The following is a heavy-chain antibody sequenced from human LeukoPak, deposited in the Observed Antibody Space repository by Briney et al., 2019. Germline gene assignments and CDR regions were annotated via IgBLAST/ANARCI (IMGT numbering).Heavy chain of an antibody. V-gene: IGHV4-34*01. Sequence: SETLSLTCAVYGGFFSGYYWSWIRQPPGKGLEWIGEINHSGSTNYNPSLKSRVTISVNTSKNQSTLKLSSVTAADTALYYWVRTYYDTKEPWDWGQGTLVAVSS. J-gene: IGHJ4*02. CDR2: INHSGST. CDR3: VRTYYDTKEPWD. CDR1: GGFFSGYY. D-gene: IGHD3-22*01.